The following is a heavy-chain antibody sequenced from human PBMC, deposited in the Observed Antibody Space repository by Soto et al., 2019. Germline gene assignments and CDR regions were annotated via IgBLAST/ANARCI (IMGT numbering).Heavy chain of an antibody. Sequence: EVQLLESGGGLVQPGGSLRLSCAASGFTFSIYAMNWVRQAPGKGLEWVSVISGSGGRTYYADSVKGRFTMSRDNSKNMLYLQMNSLRAEDTAVYYCAKEVVVESAGRSHYYYYGLDVWGQGTTVTVSS. CDR2: ISGSGGRT. CDR3: AKEVVVESAGRSHYYYYGLDV. V-gene: IGHV3-23*01. J-gene: IGHJ6*02. D-gene: IGHD2-2*01. CDR1: GFTFSIYA.